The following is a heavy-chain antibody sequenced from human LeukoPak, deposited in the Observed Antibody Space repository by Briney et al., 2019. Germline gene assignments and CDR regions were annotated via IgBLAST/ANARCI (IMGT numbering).Heavy chain of an antibody. CDR2: INSGGDT. Sequence: QTGGTLRLSCVVSGFSVSDKHMAWVRQAPGKGLKWASVINSGGDTNYVDSVKGRFTVSRDNSKNTVFLQMDNLRSDDTAVYYCIIAPPGYWGLGTLVTVSS. V-gene: IGHV3-53*01. J-gene: IGHJ4*02. D-gene: IGHD3-22*01. CDR3: IIAPPGY. CDR1: GFSVSDKH.